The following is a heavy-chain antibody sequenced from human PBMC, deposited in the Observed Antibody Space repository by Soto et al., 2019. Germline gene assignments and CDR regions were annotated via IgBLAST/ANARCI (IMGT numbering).Heavy chain of an antibody. CDR2: VYHTGKT. CDR1: GGFVNTSNW. V-gene: IGHV4-4*02. D-gene: IGHD3-10*01. CDR3: ANSYYGWGFDY. Sequence: SETLSLTCIVSGGFVNTSNWWSWIRQPPGKGLEWIGEVYHTGKTNYSPSFKSRVNMSVDQSNNQFFLKLTSVTAADTAIYYCANSYYGWGFDYGGQGTLVTVSS. J-gene: IGHJ4*02.